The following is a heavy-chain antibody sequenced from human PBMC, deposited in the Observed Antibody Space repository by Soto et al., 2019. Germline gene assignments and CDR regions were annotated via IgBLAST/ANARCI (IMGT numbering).Heavy chain of an antibody. V-gene: IGHV2-26*01. D-gene: IGHD3-9*01. CDR1: GFSLSNARMG. CDR2: IFSNDEK. CDR3: ARIYHYDILTGYYKPRSNDAFDI. Sequence: QVTLKESGPVLVKPTETLTLTCTVSGFSLSNARMGVSWIRQPPGKALEWLAHIFSNDEKSNSTSLKSRLTISKDHSKSQVVLTITNMDPVDTATYDCARIYHYDILTGYYKPRSNDAFDIWGQGTMVTVSS. J-gene: IGHJ3*02.